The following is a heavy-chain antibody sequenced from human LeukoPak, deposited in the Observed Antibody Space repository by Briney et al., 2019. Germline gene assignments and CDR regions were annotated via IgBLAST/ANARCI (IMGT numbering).Heavy chain of an antibody. CDR1: GFTFSSYA. D-gene: IGHD3-3*01. J-gene: IGHJ3*02. V-gene: IGHV3-23*01. CDR3: AREPFVTIFGVVIEENAFDI. Sequence: GGSLRLSCAASGFTFSSYAMSWVRQAPGKGLEWVSAISGSGGSTYYADSVKGRFTISRDNSKNTLYLQMNSLRAEDTAVYYCAREPFVTIFGVVIEENAFDIWGQGTMVTVSS. CDR2: ISGSGGST.